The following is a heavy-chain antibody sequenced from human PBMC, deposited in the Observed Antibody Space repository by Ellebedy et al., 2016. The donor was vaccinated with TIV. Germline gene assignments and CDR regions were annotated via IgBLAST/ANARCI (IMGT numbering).Heavy chain of an antibody. CDR2: INPNSGGT. CDR3: ARDRGRWLQYLDY. CDR1: GYTFTSYY. D-gene: IGHD5-24*01. J-gene: IGHJ4*02. V-gene: IGHV1-2*02. Sequence: ASVKVSCKASGYTFTSYYVHWVRQAPGQGLEWMGWINPNSGGTYYAQKFQGRVTMTRDTSISTAHMEVSRLTSDDTAVYDCARDRGRWLQYLDYWGQGTLVTVSS.